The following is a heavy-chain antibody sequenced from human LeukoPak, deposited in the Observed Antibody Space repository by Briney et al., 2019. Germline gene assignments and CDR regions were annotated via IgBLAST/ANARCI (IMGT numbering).Heavy chain of an antibody. CDR2: IIPILGIT. D-gene: IGHD4-23*01. J-gene: IGHJ6*02. V-gene: IGHV1-69*04. Sequence: GASVKVSCKASGGTFSSSPISWVRQAPGQGLEWMGRIIPILGITNYAQKFRGRVTITADKSTSTAYMELSSLRSEDTAVYYCARDPVSTVEGVWGQGTTVTVSS. CDR3: ARDPVSTVEGV. CDR1: GGTFSSSP.